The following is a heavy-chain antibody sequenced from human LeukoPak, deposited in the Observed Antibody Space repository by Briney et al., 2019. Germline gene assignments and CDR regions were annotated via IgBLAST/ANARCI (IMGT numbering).Heavy chain of an antibody. CDR2: IWYDGSNK. J-gene: IGHJ6*02. D-gene: IGHD3-22*01. CDR3: ARDKAAYYDSSAGGSGMDV. V-gene: IGHV3-33*01. Sequence: GGSLRLSCAASGFTFSSYGMHWVRQAPGKGPEWVAVIWYDGSNKYYADSVKGRFTISRDNSKNTLYLQMNSLRAEDTAVYYCARDKAAYYDSSAGGSGMDVWGQGTTVTVSS. CDR1: GFTFSSYG.